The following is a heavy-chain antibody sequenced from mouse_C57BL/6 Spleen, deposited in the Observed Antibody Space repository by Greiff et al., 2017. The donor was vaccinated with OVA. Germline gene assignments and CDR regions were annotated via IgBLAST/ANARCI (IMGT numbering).Heavy chain of an antibody. CDR3: ARVGYDYDYAMDY. J-gene: IGHJ4*01. CDR1: GFTFSDYG. CDR2: ISSGSSTI. D-gene: IGHD2-4*01. V-gene: IGHV5-17*01. Sequence: EVKLMESGGGLVKPGGSLKLSCAASGFTFSDYGMHWVRQAPEKGLEWVAYISSGSSTIYYADTVKGRFTISRDNAKNTLFRQMTSLRSEDTAMYYWARVGYDYDYAMDYWGQGTSVTVSS.